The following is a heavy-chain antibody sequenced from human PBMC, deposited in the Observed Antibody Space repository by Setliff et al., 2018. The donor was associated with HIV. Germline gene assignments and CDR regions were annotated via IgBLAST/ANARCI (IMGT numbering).Heavy chain of an antibody. D-gene: IGHD3-16*01. CDR2: IYYSGSP. V-gene: IGHV4-59*08. J-gene: IGHJ4*02. CDR1: GGSISSYY. CDR3: ARRRPTAGGDFDF. Sequence: SETLSLTCTVSGGSISSYYWSWIRQPPGKGLEWIGYIYYSGSPNYNPSLESRVTISVDTSKNQFSLKVTSVTASDTAVYYCARRRPTAGGDFDFWGRGTLVTVSS.